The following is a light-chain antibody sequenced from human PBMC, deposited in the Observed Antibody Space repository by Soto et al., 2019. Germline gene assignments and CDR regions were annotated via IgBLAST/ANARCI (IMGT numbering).Light chain of an antibody. V-gene: IGLV2-14*01. CDR2: EVS. CDR1: SSDVGAYDF. CDR3: CSYADNINV. J-gene: IGLJ1*01. Sequence: QSALTQPASVSGSPGQSVTISCTGTSSDVGAYDFVSWYQQHPGKAPKVMIYEVSDRPSGVSNRFSGSKSGNTASLTISGLQAEDEADYYCCSYADNINVFATGTKLTVL.